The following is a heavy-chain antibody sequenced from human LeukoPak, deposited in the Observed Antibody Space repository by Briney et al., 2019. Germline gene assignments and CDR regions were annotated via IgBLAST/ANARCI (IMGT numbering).Heavy chain of an antibody. CDR3: ARGYDSSAYYPFNY. D-gene: IGHD3-22*01. CDR1: GGSISSYY. J-gene: IGHJ4*02. V-gene: IGHV4-59*01. CDR2: IYYSGST. Sequence: SETLSLTCTVSGGSISSYYWSWIRQPPGKGLEWIGYIYYSGSTNYNPSLKSRVTISLDTSKNQFSLMLSSVTAADTAVHYCARGYDSSAYYPFNYWGQGTLVTVSS.